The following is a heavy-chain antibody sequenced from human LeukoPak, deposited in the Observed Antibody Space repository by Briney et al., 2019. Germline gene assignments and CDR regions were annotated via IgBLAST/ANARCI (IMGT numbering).Heavy chain of an antibody. CDR2: IVVGNGNT. Sequence: SVRVSCKASGFTFTSSAVQWVRQARGQRLEWIGWIVVGNGNTNYAQKFQERVTITRDMSTSTAYMELSSLRSEDTAVYYCARDRIGGGSFDYWGQGTLVTVSS. CDR1: GFTFTSSA. D-gene: IGHD2/OR15-2a*01. CDR3: ARDRIGGGSFDY. J-gene: IGHJ4*02. V-gene: IGHV1-58*01.